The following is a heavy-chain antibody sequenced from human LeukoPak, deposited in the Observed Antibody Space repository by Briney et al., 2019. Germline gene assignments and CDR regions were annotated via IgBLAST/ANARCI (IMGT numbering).Heavy chain of an antibody. V-gene: IGHV4-4*07. Sequence: PSETLSLTCTVSGGSISSYYWSWIRQPAGKGLEWIGRIYTSGSTYYNPSLKSRVTISVDTSKTQFSLKLSSVTAADTAVYYCAKGGFVDIVAPITGEVDYHYYYMDVWGKGTTVTISS. CDR3: AKGGFVDIVAPITGEVDYHYYYMDV. D-gene: IGHD5-12*01. CDR2: IYTSGST. J-gene: IGHJ6*03. CDR1: GGSISSYY.